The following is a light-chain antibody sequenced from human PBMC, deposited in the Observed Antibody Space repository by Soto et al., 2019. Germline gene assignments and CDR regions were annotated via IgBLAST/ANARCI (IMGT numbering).Light chain of an antibody. CDR1: QSVSNN. CDR3: XQYNKWPLT. CDR2: HAS. J-gene: IGKJ4*01. V-gene: IGKV3-15*01. Sequence: EIVMTQSPATLSVSPGERATLSCRASQSVSNNLAWYQQKPGKAPRLLIYHASTSATGIRARFSGIGSATXXXXXXXXXXXXXFXVXYXXQYNKWPLTFGGGTKVEIK.